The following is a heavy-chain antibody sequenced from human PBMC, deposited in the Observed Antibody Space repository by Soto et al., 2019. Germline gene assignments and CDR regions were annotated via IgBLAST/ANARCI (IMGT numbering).Heavy chain of an antibody. CDR3: ARHGDSSSWSEPFDY. CDR1: GYSFTSYW. J-gene: IGHJ4*02. V-gene: IGHV5-51*01. Sequence: GESLKISCNGSGYSFTSYWIGLVLRMPGKGLEWMGIIYPGDSDTRYSPSFQGQVTISADKSISTAYLQWSSLKASDTAMYYCARHGDSSSWSEPFDYWGQGTLVTVSS. D-gene: IGHD6-13*01. CDR2: IYPGDSDT.